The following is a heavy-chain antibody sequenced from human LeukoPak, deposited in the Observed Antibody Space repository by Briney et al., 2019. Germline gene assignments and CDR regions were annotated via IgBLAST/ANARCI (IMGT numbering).Heavy chain of an antibody. J-gene: IGHJ4*02. V-gene: IGHV5-51*01. D-gene: IGHD6-19*01. Sequence: GGSLRLSCKGSGYSFTSYRIGWVRQMPGKGLEWMGIIYPGDSDTRYSPSFQGQVTISADKSISTAYLQWSSLKASDTAMYYCARSTQWLVPYYFDYWGQGTLVTVSS. CDR3: ARSTQWLVPYYFDY. CDR1: GYSFTSYR. CDR2: IYPGDSDT.